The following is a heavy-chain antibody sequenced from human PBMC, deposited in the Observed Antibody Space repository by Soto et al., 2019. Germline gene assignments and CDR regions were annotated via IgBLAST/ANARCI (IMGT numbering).Heavy chain of an antibody. CDR3: AKGTLTSPYYYYGMDV. CDR2: IWSGGSNK. V-gene: IGHV3-33*03. Sequence: VGSLRLSCTASGFTFSSNGMHWVRQAPGKGLEWVVVIWSGGSNKYYADSVKGRFTIFRDNSKSTLYLQMNSLRAEDTAVYYCAKGTLTSPYYYYGMDVWGQGTTVTVSS. J-gene: IGHJ6*02. CDR1: GFTFSSNG. D-gene: IGHD1-1*01.